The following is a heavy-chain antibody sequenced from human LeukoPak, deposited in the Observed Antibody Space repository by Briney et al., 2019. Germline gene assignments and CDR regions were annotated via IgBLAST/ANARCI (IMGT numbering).Heavy chain of an antibody. J-gene: IGHJ4*02. CDR2: IYYSGST. CDR3: ARHRDYYDSSGYFLFDY. V-gene: IGHV4-59*08. CDR1: GGSISNYY. D-gene: IGHD3-22*01. Sequence: SETLSLTCTVSGGSISNYYWSWIRQPPGKGLEWIGYIYYSGSTNYNPSLKSRVTISVDTSKNQFSLKLSSVTAADTAVYYCARHRDYYDSSGYFLFDYWGQGTLVTVSS.